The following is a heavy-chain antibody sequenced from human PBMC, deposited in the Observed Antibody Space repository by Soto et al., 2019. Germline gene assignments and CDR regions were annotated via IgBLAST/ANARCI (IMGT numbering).Heavy chain of an antibody. D-gene: IGHD2-15*01. V-gene: IGHV3-11*06. CDR3: VRGGGGGLFDP. Sequence: PGGSLRLSCAGSGFTFGDSYMSWIRQAPGKGLEWLSYISPGSRYPAYADSVKGRFTISRDNAKRSLYLQMMSLTAEDTAIYYCVRGGGGGLFDPWGQGTLVTVSS. J-gene: IGHJ5*02. CDR1: GFTFGDSY. CDR2: ISPGSRYP.